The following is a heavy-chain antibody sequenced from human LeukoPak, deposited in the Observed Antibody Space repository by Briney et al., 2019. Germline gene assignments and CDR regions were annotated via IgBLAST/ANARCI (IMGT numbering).Heavy chain of an antibody. J-gene: IGHJ4*02. D-gene: IGHD3-22*01. Sequence: SVKVSCKASGGTFSSYAISWVRQAPGQGLDWMGGIIPIFGTANYAQKFQGRVTITAEESTSTAYMELSSLRSEDTAVYYCAGHYYDSSGYYYGFDYWGQGTLVTVSS. CDR1: GGTFSSYA. CDR2: IIPIFGTA. V-gene: IGHV1-69*13. CDR3: AGHYYDSSGYYYGFDY.